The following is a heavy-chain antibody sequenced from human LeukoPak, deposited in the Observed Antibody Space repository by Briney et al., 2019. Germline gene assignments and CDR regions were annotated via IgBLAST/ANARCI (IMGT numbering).Heavy chain of an antibody. CDR2: ISGSGGST. CDR1: GFTFSSYA. D-gene: IGHD3-9*01. V-gene: IGHV3-23*01. CDR3: AKPPYYDILTGSQVDY. J-gene: IGHJ4*02. Sequence: GGSLRLSCAASGFTFSSYAMSWVRQAPGKGLEWVSAISGSGGSTYYADSVKGRFTISRDNSKNTLYLQMNSLRAEDTAVYYCAKPPYYDILTGSQVDYWGQGTLVTVSS.